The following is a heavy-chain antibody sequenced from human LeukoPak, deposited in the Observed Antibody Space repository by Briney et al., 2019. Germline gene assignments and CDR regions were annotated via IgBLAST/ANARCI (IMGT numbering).Heavy chain of an antibody. CDR1: GGSFSGYY. Sequence: KPSETLSLTCAVYGGSFSGYYWSWIRQPPGKGLEWIGEINHSGSTNYNPSLKSRVTISVDTSKNQFSLKLSSVTAADTAVYYCAREFDKKQLGRFDYWGQGTLVTVSS. V-gene: IGHV4-34*01. D-gene: IGHD6-13*01. CDR3: AREFDKKQLGRFDY. J-gene: IGHJ4*02. CDR2: INHSGST.